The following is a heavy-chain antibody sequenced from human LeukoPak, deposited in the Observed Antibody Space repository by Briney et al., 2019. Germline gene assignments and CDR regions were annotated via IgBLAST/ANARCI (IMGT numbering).Heavy chain of an antibody. CDR2: IYYSGST. Sequence: SETLSLTCTVSGGSISSYYWSWIRQPPGKGLEWIGYIYYSGSTNYNPSLKSRVTISVDTSKNQFSLKLSSVTAADTAVYYCARVKSVATTLPHAFDIWGQGTMVTVSS. CDR1: GGSISSYY. CDR3: ARVKSVATTLPHAFDI. J-gene: IGHJ3*02. V-gene: IGHV4-59*12. D-gene: IGHD5-12*01.